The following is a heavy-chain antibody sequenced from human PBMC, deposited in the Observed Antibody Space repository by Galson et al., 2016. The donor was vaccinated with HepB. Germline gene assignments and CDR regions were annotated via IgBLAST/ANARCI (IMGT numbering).Heavy chain of an antibody. Sequence: SETLSLTCAVSGGSISRDIFSWGWIRQPPGKGLEWIGNIYYSGYTHYNPSLRSRLTMSVDTSKQQFSLDLSSVTAADTAVYHCAGRAESKGPFDLWGQGTLVTVSS. CDR1: GGSISRDIFS. CDR2: IYYSGYT. CDR3: AGRAESKGPFDL. J-gene: IGHJ4*02. V-gene: IGHV4-39*01.